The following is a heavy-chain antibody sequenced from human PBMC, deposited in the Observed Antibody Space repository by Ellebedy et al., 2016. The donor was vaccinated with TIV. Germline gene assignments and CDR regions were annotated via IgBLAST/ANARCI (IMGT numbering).Heavy chain of an antibody. J-gene: IGHJ4*02. CDR1: DFTFSIYG. CDR3: VRVVGRTKHFEF. Sequence: GESLKISCAASDFTFSIYGMNWVRQAPGKGLEWVANIWPVGSESNYVDSVKGRFTISRDNSKSSLYLQMNSLRPDDTAVYYCVRVVGRTKHFEFWGQGTLVAVSS. V-gene: IGHV3-7*01. D-gene: IGHD1-7*01. CDR2: IWPVGSES.